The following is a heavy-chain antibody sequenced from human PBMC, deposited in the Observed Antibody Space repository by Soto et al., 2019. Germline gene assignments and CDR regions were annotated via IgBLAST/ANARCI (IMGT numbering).Heavy chain of an antibody. CDR1: GGSFSGYY. V-gene: IGHV4-34*01. Sequence: SETLSLTCAVYGGSFSGYYWSWIRQPPGKGLEWIGEINHSGSTNYNPSLKSRVTISVDTSKNQFSLKLSSVTAADTAVYYCATSLRKLIVVVPAASNNWFDPWGQGTLVTVSS. J-gene: IGHJ5*02. CDR3: ATSLRKLIVVVPAASNNWFDP. CDR2: INHSGST. D-gene: IGHD2-2*01.